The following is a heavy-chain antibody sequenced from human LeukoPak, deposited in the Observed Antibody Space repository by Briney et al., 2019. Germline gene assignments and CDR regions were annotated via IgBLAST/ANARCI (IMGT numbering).Heavy chain of an antibody. CDR2: INPNSGGT. CDR1: GYTFTGYY. J-gene: IGHJ3*02. D-gene: IGHD3-22*01. V-gene: IGHV1-2*02. Sequence: ASVKLFCEASGYTFTGYYMHWVRQAPGQGLEWMRWINPNSGGTNYAQKFQGRVTMTRDTSISTAYMELSRLRSDDTAVYYCASGDDSSGYYDAFDSWGQGTMVTVSS. CDR3: ASGDDSSGYYDAFDS.